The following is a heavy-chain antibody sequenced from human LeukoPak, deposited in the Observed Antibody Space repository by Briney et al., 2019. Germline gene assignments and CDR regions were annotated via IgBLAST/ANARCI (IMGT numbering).Heavy chain of an antibody. D-gene: IGHD6-13*01. Sequence: GGSLRLSCAASGFTFSSYAMSWVRQAPGKGLEWVSAISGSGGSTYYADSVKGRFTISRDNSKNTLYLQMNSLRAEDTAVYYCARGPQLGKTRYYFDYWGQGTLVTVSS. V-gene: IGHV3-23*01. J-gene: IGHJ4*02. CDR1: GFTFSSYA. CDR2: ISGSGGST. CDR3: ARGPQLGKTRYYFDY.